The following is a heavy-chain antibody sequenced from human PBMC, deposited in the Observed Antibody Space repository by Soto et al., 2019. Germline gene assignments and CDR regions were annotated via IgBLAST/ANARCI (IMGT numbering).Heavy chain of an antibody. V-gene: IGHV3-15*01. CDR1: GSTFSNAW. J-gene: IGHJ4*02. CDR3: TTDYGANSGSYSLPYFDY. Sequence: GGSLRLSCAASGSTFSNAWMSWVRQAPGKGLEWVGRIKSKTDGGTTDYAAPVKGRFTISRDDSKNTLYLQMNSLKTEDTAVYYCTTDYGANSGSYSLPYFDYWGQGTLVTVSS. D-gene: IGHD1-26*01. CDR2: IKSKTDGGTT.